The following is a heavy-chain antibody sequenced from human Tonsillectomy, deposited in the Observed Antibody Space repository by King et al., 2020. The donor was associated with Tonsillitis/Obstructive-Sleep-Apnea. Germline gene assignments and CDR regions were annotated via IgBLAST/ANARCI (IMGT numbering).Heavy chain of an antibody. CDR1: GFTFSSYD. D-gene: IGHD1-26*01. Sequence: VQLVESGGGLVQPGGSLNLYCAASGFTFSSYDMHWVRQATGKGLEWVAAIGTAGDTYYPGSVKGRFTISRENAKNSLYLQMNSLRAGDTAVYYCARAPPGALGAPFDYWGQGTLVTVSS. J-gene: IGHJ4*02. CDR3: ARAPPGALGAPFDY. CDR2: IGTAGDT. V-gene: IGHV3-13*01.